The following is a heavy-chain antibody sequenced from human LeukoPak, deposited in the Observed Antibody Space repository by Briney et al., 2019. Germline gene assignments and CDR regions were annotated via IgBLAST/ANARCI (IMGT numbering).Heavy chain of an antibody. CDR3: AKDRGPQWWGSFDY. CDR2: INPNSGVT. J-gene: IGHJ4*02. Sequence: ASVRVSCEASGYTFTGYYMYWVRQAPGQGLEWLGWINPNSGVTSYAQSFQGRVTMTRDTSISTVYMDLSRLRSDDTAVYYCAKDRGPQWWGSFDYWGQGTLVTVSS. D-gene: IGHD3-16*01. CDR1: GYTFTGYY. V-gene: IGHV1-2*02.